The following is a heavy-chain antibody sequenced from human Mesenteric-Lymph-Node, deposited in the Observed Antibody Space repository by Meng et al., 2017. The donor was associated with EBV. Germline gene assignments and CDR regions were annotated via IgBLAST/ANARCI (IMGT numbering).Heavy chain of an antibody. V-gene: IGHV3-11*01. D-gene: IGHD5-24*01. CDR2: ITSSGDKM. CDR1: GFTFSDYY. CDR3: ARGSSGYIAWFDP. J-gene: IGHJ5*01. Sequence: QVQXVESGXXXVTPGGSXRLSCAASGFTFSDYYMTWIRQSPGKGLEWVSYITSSGDKMYYAESVKGRFTISRDNAKNSLYLQIDSLRAEDTAVYYCARGSSGYIAWFDPWGQGTMVTVSS.